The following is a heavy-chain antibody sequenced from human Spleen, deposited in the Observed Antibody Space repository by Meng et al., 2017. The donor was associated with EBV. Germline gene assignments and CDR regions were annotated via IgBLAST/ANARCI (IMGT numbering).Heavy chain of an antibody. J-gene: IGHJ4*02. Sequence: HGQLVQSGAEVKNPGSSVKVACKTSGGTFRSDAISWVRQGPGQGLEWMGVLIPMSGAPHYAQKFQDRVTITADESTSTHYMDLSGLRSEDTAVYYCASESGRGFTPDYWGQGTLVTVSS. CDR2: LIPMSGAP. V-gene: IGHV1-69*01. CDR1: GGTFRSDA. CDR3: ASESGRGFTPDY. D-gene: IGHD3-10*01.